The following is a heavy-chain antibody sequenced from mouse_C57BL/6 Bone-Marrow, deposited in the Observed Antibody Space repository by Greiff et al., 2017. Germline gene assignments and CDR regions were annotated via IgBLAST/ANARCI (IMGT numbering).Heavy chain of an antibody. CDR1: GYTFTDYS. CDR2: IYPVSGDT. CDR3: GRAEYFDY. V-gene: IGHV1-11*01. Sequence: SGAELVNPGASVTLSCKASGYTFTDYSMQWVKQRPGQGLEWIGKIYPVSGDTNYNQKFMGKATFTVDRSSSTVYMVLNSLTSEDAAVYYCGRAEYFDYWGQGTTLTVSS. J-gene: IGHJ2*01.